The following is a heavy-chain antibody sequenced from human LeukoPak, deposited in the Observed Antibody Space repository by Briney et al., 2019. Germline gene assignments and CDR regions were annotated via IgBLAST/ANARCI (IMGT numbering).Heavy chain of an antibody. D-gene: IGHD4-17*01. J-gene: IGHJ4*02. CDR3: ATEDYGDQLRPCY. CDR2: FDPEDGET. CDR1: GYTLTELS. V-gene: IGHV1-24*01. Sequence: ASVKVSCKVSGYTLTELSMHWVRQAPGKGFEWMGGFDPEDGETIYAQKFQGRVTMTEDTSTDTAYMELSSLRSEDTSVYYCATEDYGDQLRPCYWGQGTLVTVSS.